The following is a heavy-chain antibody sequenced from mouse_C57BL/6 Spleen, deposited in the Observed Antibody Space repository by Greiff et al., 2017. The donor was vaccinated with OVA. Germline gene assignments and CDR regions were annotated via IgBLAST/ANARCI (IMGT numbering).Heavy chain of an antibody. V-gene: IGHV3-6*01. CDR1: GYSITSGYY. J-gene: IGHJ1*03. Sequence: EVHLVESGPGLVKPSQSLSLTCSVTGYSITSGYYWNWIRQFPGNKLEWMGYISYDGSNNYNPSLKNRISITRDTSKNQFFLKLNSVTTEDTATYYCAREHWYFDVWGTGTTVTVSS. CDR2: ISYDGSN. CDR3: AREHWYFDV.